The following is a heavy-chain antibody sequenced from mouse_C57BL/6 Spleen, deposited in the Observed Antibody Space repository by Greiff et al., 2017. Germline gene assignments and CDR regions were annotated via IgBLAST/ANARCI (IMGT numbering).Heavy chain of an antibody. CDR2: IDPSDSYT. CDR1: GYTFTSYW. V-gene: IGHV1-59*01. J-gene: IGHJ1*03. D-gene: IGHD1-1*02. Sequence: QVQLQQPGAELVRPGTSVKLSCKASGYTFTSYWMHWVKQRPGQGLEWIGVIDPSDSYTNYNQKFKGKATLTVDTSSSTAYVQLSSLTSEDSAVYYCARGTDYGDWYCDVWGTGTTDSVSS. CDR3: ARGTDYGDWYCDV.